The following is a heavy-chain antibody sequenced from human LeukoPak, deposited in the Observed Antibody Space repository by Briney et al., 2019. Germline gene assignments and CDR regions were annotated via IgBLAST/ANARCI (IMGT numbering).Heavy chain of an antibody. Sequence: GGSLRLSCAASGFTFSSYWMSWVRQAPGKGLEWVANIKQDGSEKYYVDSVKGRFTISRDNAKNSLYLQMNSLRAEDTALYYCAASNYYGSGSYYHFYAFDIWGQGTMVTVSS. J-gene: IGHJ3*02. V-gene: IGHV3-7*03. CDR2: IKQDGSEK. CDR1: GFTFSSYW. D-gene: IGHD3-10*01. CDR3: AASNYYGSGSYYHFYAFDI.